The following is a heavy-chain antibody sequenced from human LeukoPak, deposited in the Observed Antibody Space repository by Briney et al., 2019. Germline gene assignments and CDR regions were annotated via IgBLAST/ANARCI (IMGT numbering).Heavy chain of an antibody. V-gene: IGHV3-33*01. CDR3: ARAPQGASLFDY. CDR2: IWYDGSNK. CDR1: GFTFSSYG. J-gene: IGHJ4*02. Sequence: GGSLRLSSAASGFTFSSYGMHRVRQAPGKGLPWVAVIWYDGSNKYYADSVKGRFTISRDNSKNTLYLQMNSLRAEDTAVYYCARAPQGASLFDYWGQGTLVTVSS.